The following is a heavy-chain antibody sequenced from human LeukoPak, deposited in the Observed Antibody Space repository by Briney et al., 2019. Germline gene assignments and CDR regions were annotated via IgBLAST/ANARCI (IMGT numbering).Heavy chain of an antibody. Sequence: SQTLSLTCTVSGGSISSGSYYWSWIRQPAAKGLEWTGRIYTSGSTNYNPSLKSRVTISVDTSKNQFSLKLSSVTAADTAVYYCARAVITMIVPSGDWFDPWGQGTLVTVSS. J-gene: IGHJ5*02. CDR2: IYTSGST. D-gene: IGHD3-22*01. CDR3: ARAVITMIVPSGDWFDP. CDR1: GGSISSGSYY. V-gene: IGHV4-61*02.